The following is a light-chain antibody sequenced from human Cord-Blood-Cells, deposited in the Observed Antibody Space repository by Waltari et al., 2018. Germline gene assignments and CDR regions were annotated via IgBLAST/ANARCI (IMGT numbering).Light chain of an antibody. CDR3: SSYAGSNNYV. J-gene: IGLJ1*01. Sequence: QSALTQPPSASGSPGQSVTIHCTGTSSDVGGYNYVPWYQQHPGKAPKLMIYEVSKRPSGVPDRFSGSKSGNTASLTVSGLQAEDEADYYCSSYAGSNNYVFGTGTKVTVL. CDR1: SSDVGGYNY. V-gene: IGLV2-8*01. CDR2: EVS.